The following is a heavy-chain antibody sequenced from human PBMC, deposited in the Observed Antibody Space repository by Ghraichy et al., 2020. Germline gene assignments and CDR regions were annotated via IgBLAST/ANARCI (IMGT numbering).Heavy chain of an antibody. CDR1: GGTFSSYA. CDR2: IIPIFGTA. CDR3: ARDALVVPAFTPRGHAAFDI. D-gene: IGHD2-2*01. J-gene: IGHJ3*02. Sequence: SVKVSCKASGGTFSSYAISWVRQAPGQGLEWMGGIIPIFGTANYAQKFQGRVTITADESTSTAYMELSSLRSEDTAVYYCARDALVVPAFTPRGHAAFDIWGQGTMVTVSS. V-gene: IGHV1-69*13.